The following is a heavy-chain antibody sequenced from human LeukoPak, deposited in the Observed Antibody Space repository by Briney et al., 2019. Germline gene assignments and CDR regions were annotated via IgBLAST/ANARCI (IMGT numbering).Heavy chain of an antibody. J-gene: IGHJ4*02. CDR2: INHSGST. CDR3: ARSGPPYDYVWGSYRYYFDY. CDR1: GGSFSGYF. D-gene: IGHD3-16*02. V-gene: IGHV4-34*01. Sequence: SETLSLTCAVYGGSFSGYFWSWIRQPPGKGLEWIGEINHSGSTNDNPSLKSRVTISVDTSKNQFSLKLSSVTAADTAVYYCARSGPPYDYVWGSYRYYFDYWGQGTLVTVSS.